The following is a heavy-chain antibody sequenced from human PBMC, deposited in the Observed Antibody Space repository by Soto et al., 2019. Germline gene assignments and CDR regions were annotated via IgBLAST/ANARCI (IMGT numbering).Heavy chain of an antibody. Sequence: GGSLRLSCAASGFTFSSYGMHWVRQAPGKGLEWVAVISYDGAGTYYADSVKGRFTISRDNSKNTLYLQMNSLRAEDTAVYYCAARNFEYWGQGTLVTVSS. CDR1: GFTFSSYG. CDR2: ISYDGAGT. V-gene: IGHV3-30*03. J-gene: IGHJ4*02. CDR3: AARNFEY.